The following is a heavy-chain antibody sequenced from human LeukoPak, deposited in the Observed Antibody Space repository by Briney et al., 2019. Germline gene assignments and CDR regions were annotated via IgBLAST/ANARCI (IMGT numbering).Heavy chain of an antibody. CDR1: GFTFSSYA. D-gene: IGHD3-10*01. V-gene: IGHV3-23*01. CDR3: AKIRWFGDPTPY. J-gene: IGHJ4*02. Sequence: GGSLRLSRAASGFTFSSYAMSWVRQAPGRGLEWVSAISGSGGSTYYADSVKGRFTISRDNSKNTLYLQMNSLRAEDTAVYYCAKIRWFGDPTPYWGQGTLVTVSS. CDR2: ISGSGGST.